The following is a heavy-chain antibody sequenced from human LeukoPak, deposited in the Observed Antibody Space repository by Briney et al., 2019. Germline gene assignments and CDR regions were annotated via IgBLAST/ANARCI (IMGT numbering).Heavy chain of an antibody. Sequence: PSETLSLTCAVYGGSFSGYYWSWIRQPPGKGLEWNGEINHSGSTNYNPSLKSRVTISVDTSKNQFSLKLSSVTAADTAVYYCARGLGIAAPRVSDYWGQGTLVTVSS. V-gene: IGHV4-34*01. D-gene: IGHD6-13*01. J-gene: IGHJ4*02. CDR2: INHSGST. CDR1: GGSFSGYY. CDR3: ARGLGIAAPRVSDY.